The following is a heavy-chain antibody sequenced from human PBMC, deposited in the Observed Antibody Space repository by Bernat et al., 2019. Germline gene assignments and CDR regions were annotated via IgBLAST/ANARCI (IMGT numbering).Heavy chain of an antibody. CDR2: IFYTVSA. CDR1: NDSISTRNSY. CDR3: ASQHRRAFNLPEHFGA. Sequence: LQLQESGPGLVKPSETLSLTCTVPNDSISTRNSYWAWILQPPAKGLEWLGSIFYTVSAHYNPPLKRRVTISVDTSQNQFSLKLNSVAAADTAVYSCASQHRRAFNLPEHFGAWGQGTLLTVSS. J-gene: IGHJ1*01. V-gene: IGHV4-39*01. D-gene: IGHD1-1*01.